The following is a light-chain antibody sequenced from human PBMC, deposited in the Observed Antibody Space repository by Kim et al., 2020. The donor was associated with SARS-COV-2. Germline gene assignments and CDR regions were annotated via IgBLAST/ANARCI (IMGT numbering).Light chain of an antibody. Sequence: GQSITISCTGTGSAIGGYSYASWYKQHPGTPPKLMIYDVSNRPSGVSNRFSGSQSGNTASLTISGLQAEDEADYYCSSYTSSSTWVFGGGTQLTV. V-gene: IGLV2-14*03. J-gene: IGLJ3*02. CDR2: DVS. CDR1: GSAIGGYSY. CDR3: SSYTSSSTWV.